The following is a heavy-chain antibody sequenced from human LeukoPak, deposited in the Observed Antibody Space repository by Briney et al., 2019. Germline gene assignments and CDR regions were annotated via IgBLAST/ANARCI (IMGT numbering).Heavy chain of an antibody. J-gene: IGHJ4*02. V-gene: IGHV3-74*01. D-gene: IGHD2-8*02. CDR2: INSDGSST. CDR3: ARALLTGPGHFDY. CDR1: GFTFSSYW. Sequence: VGSLRLSCAASGFTFSSYWMHWVRQAPGKGLVWISRINSDGSSTNYADSVKGWFTITRDNTNNTMYLQMNSLRSEDTAVYYCARALLTGPGHFDYWGQGTLVTVSS.